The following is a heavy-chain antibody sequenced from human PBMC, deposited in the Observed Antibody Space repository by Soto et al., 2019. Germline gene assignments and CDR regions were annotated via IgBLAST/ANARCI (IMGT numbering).Heavy chain of an antibody. D-gene: IGHD3-16*01. Sequence: SETLSLTGTVSDASIISGGYYWGWIRQPPGKGREWIGGIYCRGTTYYNPSLKSRVTTSGDTSKNQFSLKLSSVTAADTAIYYCARHSSNMIPDYWGQGTLVTVSS. V-gene: IGHV4-39*01. J-gene: IGHJ4*02. CDR2: IYCRGTT. CDR1: DASIISGGYY. CDR3: ARHSSNMIPDY.